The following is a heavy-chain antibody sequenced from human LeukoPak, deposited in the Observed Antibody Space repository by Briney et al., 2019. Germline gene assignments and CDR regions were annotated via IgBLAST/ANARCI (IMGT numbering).Heavy chain of an antibody. CDR2: IDHSGSN. D-gene: IGHD4-11*01. CDR1: GYSISSVYY. CDR3: ARLIPRMTTVTTNWFDP. V-gene: IGHV4-38-2*01. Sequence: PSETLSLTCAVSGYSISSVYYWGWTPRPPGKGLEMIESIDHSGSNYYNPSLRSRVTIPVDTSKNQFSLKLSSVTAADTAVYYCARLIPRMTTVTTNWFDPWGQGTLVTASS. J-gene: IGHJ5*02.